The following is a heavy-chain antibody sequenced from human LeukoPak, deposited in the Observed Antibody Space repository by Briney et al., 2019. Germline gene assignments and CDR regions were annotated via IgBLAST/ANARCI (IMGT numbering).Heavy chain of an antibody. CDR1: GFTFSTCA. CDR2: ISGGGRST. J-gene: IGHJ4*02. V-gene: IGHV3-23*01. CDR3: ARERYFDY. Sequence: GGSLRLSCAASGFTFSTCAMSWVRQAPGKGLEWVSTISGGGRSTDYADSVKGLFTISRDNSKNTLYLQMNSLRAEDTAVYYCARERYFDYWGQGTLVTVSS.